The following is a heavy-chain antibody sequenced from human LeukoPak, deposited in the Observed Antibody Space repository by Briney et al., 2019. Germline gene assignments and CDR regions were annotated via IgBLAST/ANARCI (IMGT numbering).Heavy chain of an antibody. CDR2: INTNTGNP. CDR1: GYTFTSYA. CDR3: ASLYSSSSSYYYYGMDV. V-gene: IGHV7-4-1*02. D-gene: IGHD6-6*01. Sequence: ASVKVSCKASGYTFTSYAMNWVGQAPGQGLEWMGWINTNTGNPTYAQGFTGRFVFSLDTSVSTAYLQISSLKAEDTAVYYCASLYSSSSSYYYYGMDVWGQGTTVTVSS. J-gene: IGHJ6*02.